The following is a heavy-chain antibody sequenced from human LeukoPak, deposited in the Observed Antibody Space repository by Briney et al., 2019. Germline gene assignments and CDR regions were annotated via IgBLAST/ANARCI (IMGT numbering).Heavy chain of an antibody. CDR1: GYSITSYW. V-gene: IGHV5-51*01. J-gene: IGHJ3*02. CDR3: ASRYYDFWSGSDAFDI. Sequence: GESLKISCKGSGYSITSYWIGWVRQMPGKGLEWMGIIYPGDSDTRYSPSFQGQVTISADKSISTAYLQWSSLKASDTAMYYCASRYYDFWSGSDAFDIWGQGTMVTVSS. D-gene: IGHD3-3*01. CDR2: IYPGDSDT.